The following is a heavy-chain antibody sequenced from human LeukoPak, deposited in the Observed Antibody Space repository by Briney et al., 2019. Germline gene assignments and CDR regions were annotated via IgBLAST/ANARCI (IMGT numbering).Heavy chain of an antibody. CDR1: GGSVISGHYC. D-gene: IGHD3-10*01. J-gene: IGHJ5*02. CDR3: ANLPTGFPNWFDP. Sequence: SETLSLTCTVSGGSVISGHYCWGWVRQPPGKGLEWIASGHFNGQTYANPSLSGRVTMSIDTSKNQFSLKPTSLTAADTAVYYCANLPTGFPNWFDPWGQGTLVTVSS. CDR2: GHFNGQT. V-gene: IGHV4-39*01.